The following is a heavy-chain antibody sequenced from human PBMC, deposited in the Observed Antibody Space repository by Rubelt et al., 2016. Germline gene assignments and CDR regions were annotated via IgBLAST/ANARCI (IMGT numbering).Heavy chain of an antibody. CDR3: ARDREIAVAGMGFDY. CDR1: GGSISSYY. D-gene: IGHD6-19*01. J-gene: IGHJ4*02. Sequence: QVQLQESGPGLVKPSETLSLTCTVSGGSISSYYWSWIRQPPGKGLEWIGYIYYSGSTNYNPSLKSRVTISVDTSKNQFSLKLSSVTAADTAVYYCARDREIAVAGMGFDYWGQGTLVTVSS. CDR2: IYYSGST. V-gene: IGHV4-59*12.